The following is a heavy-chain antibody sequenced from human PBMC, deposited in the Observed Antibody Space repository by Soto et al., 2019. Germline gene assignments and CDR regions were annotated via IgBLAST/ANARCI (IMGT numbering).Heavy chain of an antibody. CDR1: GYSITSFA. D-gene: IGHD1-26*01. J-gene: IGHJ4*02. V-gene: IGHV3-23*01. CDR3: ANVLSSGRYSGSLDY. Sequence: PRRSLGLSCVASGYSITSFAMSWVRQAPGKCLEWASAISASGGSTYADSVKGRFTISRDNSKNTLYLQMNSLRVEDTAVYYCANVLSSGRYSGSLDYCGQVXLVTVS. CDR2: ISASGGST.